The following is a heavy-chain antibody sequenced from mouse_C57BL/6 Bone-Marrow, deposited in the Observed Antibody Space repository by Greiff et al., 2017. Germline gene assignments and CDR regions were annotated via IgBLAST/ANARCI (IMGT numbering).Heavy chain of an antibody. V-gene: IGHV1-69*01. Sequence: QVQLQQPGAELVMPGASVKLSCKASGYTFTSYWMHWVKQRPGQGLEWIGEIDPSDSYTNYNQKFKGKSTLTVDTSSSTAYMQLSSQTSENAAVYYCASPTMVTNWYFDVWGTGTTVTVAS. CDR2: IDPSDSYT. J-gene: IGHJ1*03. CDR3: ASPTMVTNWYFDV. CDR1: GYTFTSYW. D-gene: IGHD2-9*01.